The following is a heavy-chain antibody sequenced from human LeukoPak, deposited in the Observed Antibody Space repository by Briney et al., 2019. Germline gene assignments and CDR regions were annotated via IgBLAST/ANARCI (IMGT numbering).Heavy chain of an antibody. CDR1: GGTFSSYA. V-gene: IGHV1-69*13. CDR3: AGYSGSYPMDY. Sequence: ASVKVSCKASGGTFSSYAISWVRRAPGHGLEWVGGIIPIFGTANYAQKFQGRVTITADESTSTAYMELSSLRSEDTAVYYCAGYSGSYPMDYWGQGTLVTVSS. CDR2: IIPIFGTA. D-gene: IGHD1-26*01. J-gene: IGHJ4*02.